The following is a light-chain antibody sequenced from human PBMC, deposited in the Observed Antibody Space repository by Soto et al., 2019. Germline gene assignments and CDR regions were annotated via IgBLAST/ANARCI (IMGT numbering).Light chain of an antibody. CDR1: SSNIGNNF. V-gene: IGLV1-51*02. Sequence: QSVLTQPPSVSAAPGQTVTISCAGSSSNIGNNFVSWYQQLPGTAPKLLIYENNKRPSGIPDRFSGSKSGTSASLGITGLQTGDEAVYYCGTWDSSLTVWVFGGGTQLTVL. J-gene: IGLJ3*02. CDR3: GTWDSSLTVWV. CDR2: ENN.